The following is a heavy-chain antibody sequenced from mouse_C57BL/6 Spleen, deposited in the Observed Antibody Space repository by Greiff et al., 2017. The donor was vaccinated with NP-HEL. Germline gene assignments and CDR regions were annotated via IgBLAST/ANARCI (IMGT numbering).Heavy chain of an antibody. CDR3: ARSLGYSNYVGDAMDY. J-gene: IGHJ4*01. CDR1: GYTFTSYW. D-gene: IGHD2-5*01. Sequence: QVQLQQPGAELVRPGSSVKLSCKASGYTFTSYWMDWVKQRPGQGLEWIGNIYPSDSETHYNQKFKDKATLTVDKSSSTAYMQLSSLTSEDSAVYYCARSLGYSNYVGDAMDYWGQGTSVTVSS. CDR2: IYPSDSET. V-gene: IGHV1-61*01.